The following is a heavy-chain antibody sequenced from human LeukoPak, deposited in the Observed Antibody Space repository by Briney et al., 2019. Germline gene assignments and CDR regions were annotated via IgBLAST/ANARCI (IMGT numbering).Heavy chain of an antibody. CDR2: ISAYNGNT. V-gene: IGHV1-18*01. CDR1: GYTFTSYG. CDR3: AREAYYDSSGTSGYSHGMDV. D-gene: IGHD3-22*01. J-gene: IGHJ6*02. Sequence: ASVKVSCNASGYTFTSYGISWVRQAPGQGLEWMGWISAYNGNTNYAQKLQGRVTMTTDTSTSTAYMELRSLRSDDTAVYYCAREAYYDSSGTSGYSHGMDVWGQETAVRVSS.